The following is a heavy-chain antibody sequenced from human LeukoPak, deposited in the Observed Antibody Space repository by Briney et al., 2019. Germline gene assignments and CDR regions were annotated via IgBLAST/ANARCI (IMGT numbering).Heavy chain of an antibody. J-gene: IGHJ6*04. CDR1: GFTFSSYG. V-gene: IGHV3-30*18. Sequence: GGSLRLSCAASGFTFSSYGMHWVRQAPGKGLEWVAVISYDGSNKYYADPVKGRFTISRDNSKNTLYLQMNSLRAEDTAVYYCAKDLYYYGSGSYYNPRGGGMDVWGKGTTVTVSS. CDR3: AKDLYYYGSGSYYNPRGGGMDV. D-gene: IGHD3-10*01. CDR2: ISYDGSNK.